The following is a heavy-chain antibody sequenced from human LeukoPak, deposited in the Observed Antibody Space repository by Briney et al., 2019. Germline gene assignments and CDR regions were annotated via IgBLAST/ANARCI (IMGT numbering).Heavy chain of an antibody. V-gene: IGHV3-20*04. D-gene: IGHD3-22*01. J-gene: IGHJ4*02. Sequence: GGSLRLSCAASGFTFADYGMSWVRPAPGKGLEWVSGINWNGGSTGYADSVKGRFTISRDNAKNSLYLQMNSLRAEDTALYYCARGPPYDSSGYPYYFDYWGQGTLVTVSS. CDR2: INWNGGST. CDR3: ARGPPYDSSGYPYYFDY. CDR1: GFTFADYG.